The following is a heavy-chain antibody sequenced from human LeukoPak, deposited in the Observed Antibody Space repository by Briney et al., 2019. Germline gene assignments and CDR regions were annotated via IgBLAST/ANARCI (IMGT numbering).Heavy chain of an antibody. CDR3: TKSRSSWSDDTFDI. J-gene: IGHJ3*02. CDR1: GFTFSGYG. Sequence: GGSLRLSCAASGFTFSGYGMFWVRQAPGKGLEWISSISIGSTYIYYADSVKGRFTISRNNAKNSLFLQMNSLRADDTAVYYCTKSRSSWSDDTFDIWGQGTMVTVSS. D-gene: IGHD6-13*01. CDR2: ISIGSTYI. V-gene: IGHV3-21*01.